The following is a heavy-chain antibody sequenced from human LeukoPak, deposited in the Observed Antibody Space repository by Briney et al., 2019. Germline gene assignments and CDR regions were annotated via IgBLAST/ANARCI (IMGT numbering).Heavy chain of an antibody. Sequence: GGSLRLSCAASGFTFSSYWMHWVRQAPGKGLVWVSRINSDGSSTSYADSVKGRFTISRDNAKNTLYLQMNSLRAEDTAVYYCARAKLGYCSSTSCNIHFDYWGQGTLVTVSS. V-gene: IGHV3-74*01. J-gene: IGHJ4*02. CDR2: INSDGSST. CDR1: GFTFSSYW. D-gene: IGHD2-2*02. CDR3: ARAKLGYCSSTSCNIHFDY.